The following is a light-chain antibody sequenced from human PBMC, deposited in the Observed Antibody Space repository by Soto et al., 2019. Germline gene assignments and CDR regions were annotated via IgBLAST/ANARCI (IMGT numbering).Light chain of an antibody. J-gene: IGLJ2*01. CDR2: EVS. CDR1: SSDVGGYNY. CDR3: SSYAGSNNLRL. V-gene: IGLV2-8*01. Sequence: QSVLTQPPSASGSPGQSVTISCTGTSSDVGGYNYVSWYQHHPGKAPQLMIYEVSKRLSGVPDRFSGSKSGNTASLTVSGLQAEDEADYYCSSYAGSNNLRLFGGGTKLTVL.